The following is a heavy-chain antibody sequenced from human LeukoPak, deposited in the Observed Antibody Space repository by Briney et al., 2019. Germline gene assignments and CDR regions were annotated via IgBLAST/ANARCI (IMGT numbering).Heavy chain of an antibody. Sequence: GGSVRLSCAASGFTFSSYSMNWVRQAPGKGLEWVSSISSSSSYIYYADSVKGRFTISRDNAKNSLYLQMNSLRAEDTAVYYCAREISSSGVRGDWFDPWGQGTLVTVSS. CDR2: ISSSSSYI. V-gene: IGHV3-21*01. D-gene: IGHD6-6*01. J-gene: IGHJ5*02. CDR3: AREISSSGVRGDWFDP. CDR1: GFTFSSYS.